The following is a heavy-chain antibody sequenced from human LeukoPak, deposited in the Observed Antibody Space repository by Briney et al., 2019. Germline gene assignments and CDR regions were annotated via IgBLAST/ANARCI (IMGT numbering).Heavy chain of an antibody. D-gene: IGHD3-22*01. J-gene: IGHJ3*02. CDR2: ISGSGGST. CDR1: GFTFSSYA. Sequence: PGGSLRLSCAASGFTFSSYAVSWVRQAPGKGLEWVSAISGSGGSTYYADSVKGRFTISRDNSKNTLYLQMNSLRAEDTAVYYCAKDDYYDSRGYYLPDAVDIWGQGTMVTVSS. CDR3: AKDDYYDSRGYYLPDAVDI. V-gene: IGHV3-23*01.